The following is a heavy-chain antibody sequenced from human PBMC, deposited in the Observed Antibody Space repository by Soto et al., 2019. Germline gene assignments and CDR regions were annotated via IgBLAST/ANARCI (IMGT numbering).Heavy chain of an antibody. CDR1: GFTVTNSA. CDR3: GVGRTPYYFDY. V-gene: IGHV3-23*01. D-gene: IGHD1-26*01. CDR2: ISGSGAIP. Sequence: PGGSLRLSCAASGFTVTNSAMNWVRQVTGKGLEWVSSISGSGAIPHYADSVKGRFSIFRDESNNTLFLQMNSLRAEDTAVYFCGVGRTPYYFDYWGQGALVTVSS. J-gene: IGHJ4*02.